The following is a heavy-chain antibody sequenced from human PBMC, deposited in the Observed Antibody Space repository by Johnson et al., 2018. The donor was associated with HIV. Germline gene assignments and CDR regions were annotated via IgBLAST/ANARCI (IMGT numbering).Heavy chain of an antibody. CDR2: LSYDGSNK. Sequence: QVQLVESGGGVVHPGRSLRLSCAASGFTFRSYPMNWVRQAPGKGLEWVAVLSYDGSNKFYADSVKGRFTISRDNSKNTLYLQMNSLRTEDTAMYYCARERGYFGNPAFDIWGQGTMVTVSS. CDR3: ARERGYFGNPAFDI. J-gene: IGHJ3*02. V-gene: IGHV3-30-3*01. D-gene: IGHD4-23*01. CDR1: GFTFRSYP.